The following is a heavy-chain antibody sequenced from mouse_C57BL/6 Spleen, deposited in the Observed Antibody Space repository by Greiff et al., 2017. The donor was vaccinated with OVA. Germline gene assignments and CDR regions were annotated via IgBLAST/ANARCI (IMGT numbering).Heavy chain of an antibody. V-gene: IGHV1-54*01. D-gene: IGHD2-3*01. CDR3: ARGIYDGYYVYAMDY. CDR1: GYAFTNYL. Sequence: QVQLQQSGAELVRPGTSVKVSCKASGYAFTNYLIEWVKQRPGQGLEWIGVINPGSGGTNYNEKFKGKATLTADKSSSTAYMQLSSLTSEDSAVYFCARGIYDGYYVYAMDYWGQGTSVTVSS. J-gene: IGHJ4*01. CDR2: INPGSGGT.